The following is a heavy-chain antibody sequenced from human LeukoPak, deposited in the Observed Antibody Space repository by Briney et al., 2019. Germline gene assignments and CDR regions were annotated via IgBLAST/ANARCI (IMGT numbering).Heavy chain of an antibody. CDR3: AKGPRPAHCGGDCWPRDY. CDR1: GFTFSSYG. CDR2: ISYDGSNK. V-gene: IGHV3-30*18. D-gene: IGHD2-21*02. Sequence: GGSLRLSCAASGFTFSSYGMHWVRQAPGKGLEWVAVISYDGSNKYYADSVKGRFTISRDNSKNTLYLQMNSLRAEDTAVYYCAKGPRPAHCGGDCWPRDYWGQGTLVTVSS. J-gene: IGHJ4*02.